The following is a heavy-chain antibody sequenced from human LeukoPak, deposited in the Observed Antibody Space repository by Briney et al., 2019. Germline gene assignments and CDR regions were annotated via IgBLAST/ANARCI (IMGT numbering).Heavy chain of an antibody. Sequence: GGSLRLSCAASGFTFSSYAMSWVRQAPGKGLEWVSAISGSGGSTYYADSVKGRFTISRDNSKNTLYLQMNSLRAEDTAVYYCARARLRLYGMDVWGQGTTVTVSS. CDR1: GFTFSSYA. D-gene: IGHD4-17*01. V-gene: IGHV3-23*01. J-gene: IGHJ6*02. CDR3: ARARLRLYGMDV. CDR2: ISGSGGST.